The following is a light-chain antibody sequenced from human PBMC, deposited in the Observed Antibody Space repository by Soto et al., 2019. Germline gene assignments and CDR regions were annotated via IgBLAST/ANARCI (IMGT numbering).Light chain of an antibody. CDR1: QSISSE. V-gene: IGKV3-15*01. J-gene: IGKJ2*01. CDR2: GAS. Sequence: EIVMTQSPATLSVSPGESATLSCRASQSISSELAWYQPKPGQPPRLLIYGASTRATGVPARFTGSGSGSDFTLTISGLQSEDFAVYYCQRGHNWPLSFGQGTRLEI. CDR3: QRGHNWPLS.